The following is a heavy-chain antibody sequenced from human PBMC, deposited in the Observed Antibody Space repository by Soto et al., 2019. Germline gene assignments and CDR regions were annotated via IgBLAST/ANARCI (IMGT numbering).Heavy chain of an antibody. V-gene: IGHV3-23*01. D-gene: IGHD3-10*01. CDR1: GSTFSSYA. Sequence: GGSLRLSCAASGSTFSSYAMSWVRQAPGKGLEWVSAISGSGGSTYYADSVKGRFTISRDNSKNTLYLQMNSLRAEDTAVYYCAKEGLLWFGRFIDYWGQGTLVTVSS. CDR3: AKEGLLWFGRFIDY. J-gene: IGHJ4*02. CDR2: ISGSGGST.